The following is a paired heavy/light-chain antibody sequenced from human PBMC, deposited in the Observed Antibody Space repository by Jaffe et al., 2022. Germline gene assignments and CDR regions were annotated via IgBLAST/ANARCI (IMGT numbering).Light chain of an antibody. J-gene: IGKJ4*01. CDR3: QQYYSTRPLT. Sequence: DIVMTQSPDSLAVSLGERATINCKSSQSILYSSNNKNYLAWYQQKPGQPPKLLIYWASTRKSGVPDRFSGSGSGADFTLTISSLQAEDVAVYYCQQYYSTRPLTFGGGTKVEIK. CDR2: WAS. CDR1: QSILYSSNNKNY. V-gene: IGKV4-1*01.
Heavy chain of an antibody. D-gene: IGHD6-19*01. V-gene: IGHV4-38-2*01. J-gene: IGHJ4*02. Sequence: QVQLQESGPGLVKPSETLSLTCGVSGYSISSGYYWGWIRQTPGKGLEWIGSTHYSGSTYYNPSLKSRVTISVDTSRNQFSLNLISVTAADTAVYYCASGDNNGWYIDYWGQGTLVTVSS. CDR3: ASGDNNGWYIDY. CDR2: THYSGST. CDR1: GYSISSGYY.